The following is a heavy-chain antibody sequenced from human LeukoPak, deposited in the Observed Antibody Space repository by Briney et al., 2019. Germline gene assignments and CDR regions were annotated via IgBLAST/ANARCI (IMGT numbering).Heavy chain of an antibody. CDR1: GGSISSSSYY. V-gene: IGHV4-39*01. CDR3: TKDDYVFWSDYSPHLLYYYYYMDV. J-gene: IGHJ6*03. D-gene: IGHD3-3*01. Sequence: SETLSLTCTVSGGSISSSSYYWGWIRQPPGKGLEWIGSIYYSGSTYCNPSLKSRVTISVDTSKNQFSLKLSSVTAADTAVYYWTKDDYVFWSDYSPHLLYYYYYMDVWGKGTTVTVSS. CDR2: IYYSGST.